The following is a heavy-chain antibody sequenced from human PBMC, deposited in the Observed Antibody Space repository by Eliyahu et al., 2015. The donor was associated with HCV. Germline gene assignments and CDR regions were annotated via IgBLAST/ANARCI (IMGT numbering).Heavy chain of an antibody. Sequence: QVQLVQSGAEVXKAGSSVMXSCXASXXSFSNFAIDWVRQAPGQGLEWMGGTIPIXGSARYAQKFQGRVTISADESXNTVYMELSSLRSEDTAIYYCTRHGIAASQNYFDPWGQGTLVTVSS. V-gene: IGHV1-69*01. CDR3: TRHGIAASQNYFDP. D-gene: IGHD6-13*01. CDR2: TIPIXGSA. CDR1: XXSFSNFA. J-gene: IGHJ5*02.